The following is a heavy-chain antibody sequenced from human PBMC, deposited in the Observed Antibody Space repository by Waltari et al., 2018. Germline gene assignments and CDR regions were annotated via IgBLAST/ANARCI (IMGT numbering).Heavy chain of an antibody. D-gene: IGHD3-3*01. V-gene: IGHV3-30-3*01. J-gene: IGHJ4*02. CDR3: ARVGVEGFSVLDY. Sequence: QVQLVESGGGVVQPGRSLRLSCAAAGFPFSSYAMHWVREAPGKGLEWVAVISYDGSNKYYADSVKGRFTISRDNSKNTLYLQMNSLRAEDTAVYYCARVGVEGFSVLDYWGQGTLVTVSS. CDR2: ISYDGSNK. CDR1: GFPFSSYA.